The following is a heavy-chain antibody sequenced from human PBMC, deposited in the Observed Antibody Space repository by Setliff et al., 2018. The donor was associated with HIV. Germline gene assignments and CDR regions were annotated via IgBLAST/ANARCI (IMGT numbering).Heavy chain of an antibody. Sequence: ASVKVSCKASGYTFTGYYMHWVRQAPGQGLEWMGWINPNSGDTNYAQKFQGWVTMTRDTSISTAYMELSRLRSDDTAVYYCALPYCGGGNCWSSASLPPAGWFDPWGQGTLVTVSS. CDR1: GYTFTGYY. D-gene: IGHD2-15*01. J-gene: IGHJ5*02. V-gene: IGHV1-2*04. CDR2: INPNSGDT. CDR3: ALPYCGGGNCWSSASLPPAGWFDP.